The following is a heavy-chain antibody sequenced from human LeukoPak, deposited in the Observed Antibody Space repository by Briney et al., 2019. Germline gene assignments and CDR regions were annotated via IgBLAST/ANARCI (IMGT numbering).Heavy chain of an antibody. CDR2: ISAYNGNT. V-gene: IGHV1-18*01. Sequence: WASVKVSCKASGYTFTSYGISWVRQAPGQGLEWMGWISAYNGNTNYAQKLQGRVTMTTDTSTSTAYMELRSLRSDDTAVYYCARRPLYDFWSGYYFDYWGQGTLVTVSS. CDR3: ARRPLYDFWSGYYFDY. CDR1: GYTFTSYG. J-gene: IGHJ4*02. D-gene: IGHD3-3*01.